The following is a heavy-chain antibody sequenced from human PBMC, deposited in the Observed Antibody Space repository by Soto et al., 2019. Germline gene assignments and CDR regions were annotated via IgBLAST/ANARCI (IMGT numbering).Heavy chain of an antibody. CDR1: WDRVSATRGA. J-gene: IGHJ6*02. D-gene: IGHD6-6*01. CDR2: TYYRSKWYN. CDR3: ARQDSDSSRYWGLDV. Sequence: VQLQQSGPGLVRPSQPLSLTCALSWDRVSATRGAWNWIRQSPSRGLEWLGRTYYRSKWYNDYAVSVKSRITINPDTSKNQFSLQLNSVTPEDTAVYYCARQDSDSSRYWGLDVWGQGTTVTVSS. V-gene: IGHV6-1*01.